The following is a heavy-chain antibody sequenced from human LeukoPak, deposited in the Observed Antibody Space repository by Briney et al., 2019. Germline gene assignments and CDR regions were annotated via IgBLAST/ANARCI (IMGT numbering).Heavy chain of an antibody. Sequence: SETLSLTCAVYGGSFSGYYWSWIRQPPGKGLGWIGEINHSGSTNYNPSLKSRVTISVDTSKNQFSLKLSSVTAADTAVYYCARVNEARAFDIWGQGTMVTVSS. D-gene: IGHD1-1*01. V-gene: IGHV4-34*01. J-gene: IGHJ3*02. CDR1: GGSFSGYY. CDR2: INHSGST. CDR3: ARVNEARAFDI.